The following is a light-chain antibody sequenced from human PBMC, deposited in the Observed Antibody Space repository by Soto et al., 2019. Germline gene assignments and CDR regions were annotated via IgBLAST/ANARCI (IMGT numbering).Light chain of an antibody. CDR2: DAS. CDR3: QQYGSSPFT. Sequence: EIVLTQSPATLSLSPGERATLSCRASQSLSRFLAWYQQKPGQAPRLLIYDASNRATGVPARFSGSGSGTDFTLTISSLEPEDFAVYYCQQYGSSPFTFGGGTKV. J-gene: IGKJ4*01. V-gene: IGKV3-11*01. CDR1: QSLSRF.